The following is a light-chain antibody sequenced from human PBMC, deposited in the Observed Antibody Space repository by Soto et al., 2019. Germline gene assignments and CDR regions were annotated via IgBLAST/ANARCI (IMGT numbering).Light chain of an antibody. V-gene: IGKV3D-20*02. J-gene: IGKJ5*01. CDR3: QQRSNWR. CDR2: GAS. Sequence: EILLTQSPVTLSLYPVEIATLSCRASESVGSSSLAWYQQKPGQAPRLLMHGASSRATGIPDRFSGSGSGADFTLTISRVEPEDFAVYYCQQRSNWRFGQGTRLEIK. CDR1: ESVGSSS.